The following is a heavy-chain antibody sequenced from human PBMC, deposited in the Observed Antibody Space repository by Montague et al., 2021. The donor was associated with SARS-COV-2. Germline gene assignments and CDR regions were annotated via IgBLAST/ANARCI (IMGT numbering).Heavy chain of an antibody. D-gene: IGHD2-21*02. Sequence: SETLSLTCSVSGDSISNYSWSWIRQSPGKGLEWIGYIYYSGSTNYNPSLTSRVTISVDTSKNQFSLKLTSLTAADTAVYYCARHLRVTTVTSHMCHYAMDAWGQGTTVTVSS. V-gene: IGHV4-59*08. CDR3: ARHLRVTTVTSHMCHYAMDA. J-gene: IGHJ6*02. CDR2: IYYSGST. CDR1: GDSISNYS.